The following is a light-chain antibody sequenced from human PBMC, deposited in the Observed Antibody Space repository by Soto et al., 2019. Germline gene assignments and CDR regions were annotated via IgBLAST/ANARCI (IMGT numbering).Light chain of an antibody. V-gene: IGKV1-5*01. J-gene: IGKJ4*01. CDR2: DAS. CDR3: QQLLT. Sequence: DIQMTQSPSTLSASVGDRVTITCRASQSISSWLAWYQQKPGKAPKLLIYDASSLESGVPSRFSGSGSGTEFILTISSLQPDDFATYYCQQLLTFGGGTKVEIK. CDR1: QSISSW.